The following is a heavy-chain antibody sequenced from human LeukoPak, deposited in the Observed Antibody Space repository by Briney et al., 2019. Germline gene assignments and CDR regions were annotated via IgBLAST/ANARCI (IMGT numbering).Heavy chain of an antibody. D-gene: IGHD3-3*01. CDR1: GFTFRNYV. CDR2: ISNDGSRK. CDR3: ARDRAWNYFDY. Sequence: GGSLRLSCAASGFTFRNYVIHWVRQAPGKGLEWVAIISNDGSRKYYAHSVEGRFTISRDNSKNTLYLQMDSLRAEDTAVYYCARDRAWNYFDYWGQGTLVTVSS. V-gene: IGHV3-30*03. J-gene: IGHJ4*02.